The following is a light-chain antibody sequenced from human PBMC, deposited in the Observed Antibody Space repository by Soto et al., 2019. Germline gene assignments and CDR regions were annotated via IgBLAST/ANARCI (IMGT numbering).Light chain of an antibody. Sequence: QTVVTQEPSLTVSPGGTVTLTCASSTGAVTSGHYTNWLQQKPGQAPRALIYSTDTKHSWSTARFSGSLLGGKAALTLSGAEPEDAADYYCLLYYGGAVIFGGGTKLTVL. CDR2: STD. J-gene: IGLJ2*01. V-gene: IGLV7-43*01. CDR3: LLYYGGAVI. CDR1: TGAVTSGHY.